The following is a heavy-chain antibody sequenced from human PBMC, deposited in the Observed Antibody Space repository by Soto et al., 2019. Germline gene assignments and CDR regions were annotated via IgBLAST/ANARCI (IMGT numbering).Heavy chain of an antibody. CDR1: GYTFTSYG. Sequence: QVQLVQSGAEVKKPGASVKVSCKASGYTFTSYGISWVRQAPGQGLEWMGWISAYNGNTNYAQKLQGRVTMTTDTSTSKAYMELRSLRSDDTAVYYCARDSYCSGGSCYSGYFDYWGQGTLVTVSS. CDR2: ISAYNGNT. J-gene: IGHJ4*02. D-gene: IGHD2-15*01. CDR3: ARDSYCSGGSCYSGYFDY. V-gene: IGHV1-18*01.